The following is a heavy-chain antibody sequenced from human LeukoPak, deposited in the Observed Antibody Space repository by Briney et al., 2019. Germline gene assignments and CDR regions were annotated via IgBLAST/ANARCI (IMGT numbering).Heavy chain of an antibody. Sequence: GSLRLSCAASGFTFSSYSMNWVRQAPGKGLEWIGSIYYSGSTYYNPSLKSRVTISVDTSKNQFSLKLNSVTAADTAVYYCARLSSGYYDSSGYPTNWFDPWGQGTLVTVSS. D-gene: IGHD3-22*01. CDR1: GFTFSSYSMN. CDR3: ARLSSGYYDSSGYPTNWFDP. V-gene: IGHV4-39*01. J-gene: IGHJ5*02. CDR2: IYYSGST.